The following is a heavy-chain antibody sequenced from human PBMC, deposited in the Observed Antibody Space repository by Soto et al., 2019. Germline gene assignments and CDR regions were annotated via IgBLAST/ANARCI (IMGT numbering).Heavy chain of an antibody. CDR1: GFTFGSYV. J-gene: IGHJ3*01. D-gene: IGHD3-22*01. V-gene: IGHV3-23*01. CDR3: AKGARFGSSGYYYKDAFDV. CDR2: ISRTGGST. Sequence: EVQLLVSGGGLVQPGGSLRLSCAASGFTFGSYVMSWVRQTPGKGLEWVSAISRTGGSTNDADAVKGRFNISKDKSKNAVYMQMNSLRAKNKAVEYGAKGARFGSSGYYYKDAFDVGGQGRMVTVSS.